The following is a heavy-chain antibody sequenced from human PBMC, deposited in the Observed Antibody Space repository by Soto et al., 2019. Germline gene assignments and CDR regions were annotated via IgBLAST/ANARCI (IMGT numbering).Heavy chain of an antibody. D-gene: IGHD2-2*02. J-gene: IGHJ2*01. Sequence: LSLTCTVSGGSVSSGSYYWSWIRQPPGKGLEWIGYIYYSGSTNYNPSLKSRVTISVDTSKNQFSLKLSSVTAADTAVYYCARYRGDCSSNSCYNPRYFDLWGRGTPVTVSS. V-gene: IGHV4-61*01. CDR3: ARYRGDCSSNSCYNPRYFDL. CDR1: GGSVSSGSYY. CDR2: IYYSGST.